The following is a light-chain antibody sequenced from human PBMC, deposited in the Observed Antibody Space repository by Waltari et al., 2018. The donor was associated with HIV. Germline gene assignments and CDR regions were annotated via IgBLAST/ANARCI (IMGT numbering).Light chain of an antibody. CDR1: SSDVGRYNY. Sequence: QSALTQPASVSGSPGQSINLSCTGASSDVGRYNYVSWYQHHPGKAPKLIIYDVSNRPSGVSNRFSGSKSGTTASLTISGLQAEDEADYYCSSYTSSRTVVFGGGTKLTVL. V-gene: IGLV2-14*03. J-gene: IGLJ2*01. CDR3: SSYTSSRTVV. CDR2: DVS.